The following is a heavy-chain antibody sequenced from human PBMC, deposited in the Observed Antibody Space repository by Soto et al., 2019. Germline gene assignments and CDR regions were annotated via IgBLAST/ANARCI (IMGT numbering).Heavy chain of an antibody. J-gene: IGHJ4*02. V-gene: IGHV1-8*01. CDR2: MNPNSGNT. D-gene: IGHD3-3*01. CDR3: ARGYRSGYSRGIGY. CDR1: GYTFTSYD. Sequence: QVQLVQSGAEVKKPGASVKVSCTASGYTFTSYDINWVRQATGQGLEWMGWMNPNSGNTGYAQKFQGRVTMTRNTSISTAYMELSSLRSEYTAVYYCARGYRSGYSRGIGYWGQGTLVTVSS.